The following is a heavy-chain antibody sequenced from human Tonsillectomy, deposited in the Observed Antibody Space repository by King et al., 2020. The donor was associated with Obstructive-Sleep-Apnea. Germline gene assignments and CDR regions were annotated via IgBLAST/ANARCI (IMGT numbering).Heavy chain of an antibody. Sequence: VQLVESGGGLVQPGGSLRLSCAASGFTFSNYWMSWVRQAPGKGLEWVANRNRDGSETYHVDSVNGRFTISRDNAKNSLNLQINSLRAEDSAVYYCARAPSGSGIYYYFDNWGQGTLVTVSS. D-gene: IGHD3-10*01. CDR3: ARAPSGSGIYYYFDN. CDR1: GFTFSNYW. J-gene: IGHJ4*02. CDR2: RNRDGSET. V-gene: IGHV3-7*03.